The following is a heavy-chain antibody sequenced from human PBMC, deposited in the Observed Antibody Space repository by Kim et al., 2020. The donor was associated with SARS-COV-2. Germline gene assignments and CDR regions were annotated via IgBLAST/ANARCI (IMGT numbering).Heavy chain of an antibody. V-gene: IGHV3-23*01. J-gene: IGHJ2*01. CDR3: ARHRHITTVTLYLYSDL. CDR2: IFGSGSGT. Sequence: GGSLRLSCAASGFTFGHSAMRWVRQAPGKGLEWVSGIFGSGSGTYYADSVKGRFTISRDNSKNIVYLQMGDLRAEDTAVYYCARHRHITTVTLYLYSDLWGRGTLVTASS. CDR1: GFTFGHSA. D-gene: IGHD2-21*01.